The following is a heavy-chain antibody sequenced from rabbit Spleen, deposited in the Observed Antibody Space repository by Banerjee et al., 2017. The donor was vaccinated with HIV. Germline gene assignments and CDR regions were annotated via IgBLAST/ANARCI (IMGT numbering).Heavy chain of an antibody. CDR2: INTATGKA. V-gene: IGHV1S45*01. D-gene: IGHD4-1*01. CDR3: TRDLAGAIGWNFGL. Sequence: EQLEESGGGLVKPEGSLTLTCKASGFSFSDRDVMCWVRQAPGKGLEWIACINTATGKAVYATWAKGRFTISRTSSTTVTLQMTSLTAADTATYFCTRDLAGAIGWNFGLWGPGTLVTVS. J-gene: IGHJ4*01. CDR1: GFSFSDRDV.